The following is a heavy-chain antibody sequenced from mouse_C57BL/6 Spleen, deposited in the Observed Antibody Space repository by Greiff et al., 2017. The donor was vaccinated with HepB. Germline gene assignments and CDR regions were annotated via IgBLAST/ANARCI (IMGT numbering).Heavy chain of an antibody. CDR2: INPSTGGT. V-gene: IGHV1-42*01. Sequence: EVKVVESGPELVKPGASVKISCKASGYSFTGYYMNWVKQSPEKSLEWIGEINPSTGGTTYNQKFKAKATLTVDKSSSTAYMQLKSLTSEDSAVYYCARLPLYYYGSSSWYFDVWGTGTTVTVSS. D-gene: IGHD1-1*01. CDR1: GYSFTGYY. J-gene: IGHJ1*03. CDR3: ARLPLYYYGSSSWYFDV.